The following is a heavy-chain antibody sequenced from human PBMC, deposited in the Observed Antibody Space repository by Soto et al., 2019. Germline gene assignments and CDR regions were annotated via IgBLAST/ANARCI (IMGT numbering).Heavy chain of an antibody. CDR3: ARDDSSGYYYFDY. J-gene: IGHJ4*02. V-gene: IGHV1-69*13. CDR2: IIPIFGTA. CDR1: GGTFSSYA. Sequence: SVKVSCKASGGTFSSYAISWVRQAPGQGLEWMGGIIPIFGTANYAQKFQGRVTITADESTSTAYMELSSLRSEDTAVYYCARDDSSGYYYFDYWGQGTLVTVSS. D-gene: IGHD3-22*01.